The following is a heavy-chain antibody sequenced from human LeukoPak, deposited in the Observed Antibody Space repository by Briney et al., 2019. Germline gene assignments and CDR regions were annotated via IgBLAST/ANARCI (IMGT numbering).Heavy chain of an antibody. Sequence: SETLSLTCAVSGYSIGSSYYWGWIRQPPGKGLEWIGSIYPSGRPYYNPSPKSRVPILLDTSKNQFSLKLSSVTAADTAVYYCARIYLGRWYFDLWGRGTLVTVSS. CDR3: ARIYLGRWYFDL. CDR2: IYPSGRP. V-gene: IGHV4-38-2*01. D-gene: IGHD3-16*01. CDR1: GYSIGSSYY. J-gene: IGHJ2*01.